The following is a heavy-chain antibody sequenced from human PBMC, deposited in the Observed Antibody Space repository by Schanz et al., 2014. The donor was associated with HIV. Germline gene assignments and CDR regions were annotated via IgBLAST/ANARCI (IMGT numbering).Heavy chain of an antibody. Sequence: QVQLVQSGAEVKKPGSSVKVSCKASGGTYSSYAISWVRQAPGQGLEWMGKIIPIFDTPKYAQKFQGRVTITADISTSTAYMELNSLRSEDTAVYYCAGTPMITGAFDHWGQGNLVTVSP. J-gene: IGHJ4*02. V-gene: IGHV1-69*06. CDR3: AGTPMITGAFDH. CDR1: GGTYSSYA. D-gene: IGHD5-18*01. CDR2: IIPIFDTP.